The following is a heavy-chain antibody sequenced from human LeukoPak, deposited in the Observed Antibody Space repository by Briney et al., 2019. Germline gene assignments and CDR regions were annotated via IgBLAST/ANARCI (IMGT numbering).Heavy chain of an antibody. CDR3: ARQSRDGSKTRGYFFDH. V-gene: IGHV5-51*01. D-gene: IGHD3-10*01. CDR2: IYPADSDT. Sequence: ESLKISCQVSGYIFTHYWIGWVRQMPGKGLESMGIIYPADSDTTYSPSFQGQVTISADKSIATVYLQWSSLKASDTATYYCARQSRDGSKTRGYFFDHWGQGTLVTVS. J-gene: IGHJ5*02. CDR1: GYIFTHYW.